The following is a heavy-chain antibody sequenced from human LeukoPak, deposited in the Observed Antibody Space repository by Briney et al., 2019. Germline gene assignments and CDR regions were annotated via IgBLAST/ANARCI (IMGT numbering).Heavy chain of an antibody. V-gene: IGHV4-30-4*08. J-gene: IGHJ5*02. CDR3: ATRFSGRPFDP. D-gene: IGHD1-26*01. Sequence: PSQTLSLICTVSGASISSGDYHWTWIRQPPGKGLEWIGYIYSSGSTYYNPSLKSRVSISVDTSKNHFSLQLTSVTAADTAVYYCATRFSGRPFDPWGRGTLVTVSS. CDR2: IYSSGST. CDR1: GASISSGDYH.